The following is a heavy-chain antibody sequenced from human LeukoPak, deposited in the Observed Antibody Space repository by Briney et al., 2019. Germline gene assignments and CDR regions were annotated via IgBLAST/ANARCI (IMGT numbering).Heavy chain of an antibody. Sequence: ASVKVSCKASGYTFTGYYMHWARQAPGQGLEWMGWINPNSGGTASAQKFRGRVTLTTDTSISTAYMELSSLRSDDTAVYYCARVTDYAARYYYMDVWGKGTTVTISS. D-gene: IGHD4-17*01. V-gene: IGHV1-2*02. CDR1: GYTFTGYY. CDR2: INPNSGGT. J-gene: IGHJ6*03. CDR3: ARVTDYAARYYYMDV.